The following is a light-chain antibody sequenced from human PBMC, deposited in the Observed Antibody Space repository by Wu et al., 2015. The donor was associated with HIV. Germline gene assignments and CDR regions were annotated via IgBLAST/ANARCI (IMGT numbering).Light chain of an antibody. V-gene: IGKV3-20*01. Sequence: EIVLTQSPGTLSLSPGERAFLSCRASQNINSNYLAWYQQKSGQAPRLLFYGASSRATGLPDRFSGNGSGTDFTLTISSLEPEDFGVYYCQQYGTSVYSFGQGTKLEIK. CDR3: QQYGTSVYS. J-gene: IGKJ2*03. CDR2: GAS. CDR1: QNINSNY.